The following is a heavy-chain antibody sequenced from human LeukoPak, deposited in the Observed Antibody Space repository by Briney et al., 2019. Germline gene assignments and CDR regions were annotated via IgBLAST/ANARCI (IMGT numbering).Heavy chain of an antibody. CDR2: IRYDGSNK. Sequence: GGSLRLSCAASGFTFSSYGMHWVRQAPGKGLEWVAFIRYDGSNKYYADSVKGRFTISRDNAKNSLYLEMNSLRAEDTAVYYCTRDPHSLDYWGQGTLVTVSS. J-gene: IGHJ4*02. D-gene: IGHD5-18*01. CDR1: GFTFSSYG. CDR3: TRDPHSLDY. V-gene: IGHV3-30*02.